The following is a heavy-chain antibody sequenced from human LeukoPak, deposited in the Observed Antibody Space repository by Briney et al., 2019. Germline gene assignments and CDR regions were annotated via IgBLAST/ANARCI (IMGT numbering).Heavy chain of an antibody. CDR1: GGSISSSDYY. J-gene: IGHJ3*02. D-gene: IGHD1-14*01. V-gene: IGHV4-39*01. CDR2: TSYSGRT. CDR3: ARSPTRISAFDI. Sequence: SETLSLTCTVSGGSISSSDYYWGWIRQPPGKGLEWIGSTSYSGRTYYHPSLKSRATISVDTSKNQFSLKLSSVTAADTAVYYCARSPTRISAFDIWGQGTMVTVSS.